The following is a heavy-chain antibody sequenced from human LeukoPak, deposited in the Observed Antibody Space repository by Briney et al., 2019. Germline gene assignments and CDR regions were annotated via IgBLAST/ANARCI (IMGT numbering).Heavy chain of an antibody. CDR3: AKRKKGNDAFDI. CDR2: ISSSGGNT. D-gene: IGHD1-1*01. V-gene: IGHV3-23*01. CDR1: GFTFSNFG. J-gene: IGHJ3*02. Sequence: GGSLRLSCAASGFTFSNFGMTWVRQAPGKGLEWVSAISSSGGNTFYADSVKGRFTISRDNAKNSLYLQMNSLRAEDTAVYYCAKRKKGNDAFDIWGQGTMVTVSS.